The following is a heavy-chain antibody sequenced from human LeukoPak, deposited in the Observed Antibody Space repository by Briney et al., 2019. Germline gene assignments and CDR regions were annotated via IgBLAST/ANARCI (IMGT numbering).Heavy chain of an antibody. CDR1: GYTFTGYY. D-gene: IGHD6-19*01. V-gene: IGHV1-2*02. CDR3: ARDTRGAVAGRGYYYMDV. CDR2: INPNSGGT. Sequence: ASVKVSCKASGYTFTGYYMHWVRQAPGQGLEWMGWINPNSGGTNYAQKFQGRVTMTRDTSISTAYMELSRLRSDDTAVYYCARDTRGAVAGRGYYYMDVWGKGTTVTVSS. J-gene: IGHJ6*03.